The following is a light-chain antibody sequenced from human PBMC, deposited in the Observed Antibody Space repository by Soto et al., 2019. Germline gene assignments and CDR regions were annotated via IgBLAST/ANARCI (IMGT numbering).Light chain of an antibody. Sequence: QSVLTQPPSASGSPGQSVTISCTGTSSDVGGYNYVSWYQQHPGKAPKLMIYEVSKRPSGVPDRFSGSKSGNTASLTVSGLQAEDESHYYCSSYAGSNTWVFGGGTQLTVL. J-gene: IGLJ3*02. V-gene: IGLV2-8*01. CDR3: SSYAGSNTWV. CDR2: EVS. CDR1: SSDVGGYNY.